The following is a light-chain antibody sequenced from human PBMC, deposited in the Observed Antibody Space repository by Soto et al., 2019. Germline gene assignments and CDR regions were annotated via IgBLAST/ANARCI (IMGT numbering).Light chain of an antibody. V-gene: IGKV1-6*01. CDR2: ASS. CDR3: LQDYNYPRT. J-gene: IGKJ1*01. CDR1: QDIRTE. Sequence: ARQMTQSPSSLSASVGDSVTIPCRASQDIRTELGWSQQKPGKAPKLLIYASSPLQSGVPPRFSGSGAGTDFTLTISSLQPEDFATYFCLQDYNYPRTFGQGTKVQV.